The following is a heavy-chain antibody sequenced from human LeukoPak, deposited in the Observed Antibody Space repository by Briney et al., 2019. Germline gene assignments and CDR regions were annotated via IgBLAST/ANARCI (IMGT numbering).Heavy chain of an antibody. CDR3: ARDVGSSGWYLY. V-gene: IGHV4-34*01. CDR2: INHSGST. J-gene: IGHJ4*02. D-gene: IGHD6-19*01. CDR1: GGSFSGYY. Sequence: SETLSLTCAVYGGSFSGYYWSWIRQPPGKGLEWIGEINHSGSTNYNPSLKSRVTISVDTSKNQFSLKLNSVTAADTAVYYCARDVGSSGWYLYWGQGTLVTVSS.